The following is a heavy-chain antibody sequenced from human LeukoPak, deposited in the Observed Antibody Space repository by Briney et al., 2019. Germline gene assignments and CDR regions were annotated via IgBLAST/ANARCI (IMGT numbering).Heavy chain of an antibody. CDR1: GFTFSTYG. J-gene: IGHJ1*01. V-gene: IGHV3-30*18. D-gene: IGHD6-13*01. CDR3: AKDTSSWYYRYFQH. CDR2: ISYDGSNK. Sequence: GGSLRLSCAASGFTFSTYGMHRVRQAPGKGLEWVAVISYDGSNKHHADSVKGRFTISRDNSKNTLYLQMNSLRPEDTAVYYCAKDTSSWYYRYFQHWGQGTLVTVSS.